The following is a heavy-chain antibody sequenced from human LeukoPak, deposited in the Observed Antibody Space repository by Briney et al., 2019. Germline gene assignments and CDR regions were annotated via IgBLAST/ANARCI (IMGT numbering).Heavy chain of an antibody. CDR3: ARNSYYYDSSGYYSPYFDY. V-gene: IGHV3-33*05. CDR1: GFTFSDYG. CDR2: ISSDGENK. D-gene: IGHD3-22*01. J-gene: IGHJ4*02. Sequence: PGGSLRLSCAASGFTFSDYGMHWVRQAPGKGLEWVAVISSDGENKYSADSVKGRFTISRDNSKNTLYLQMNSLRAEDTAVYYCARNSYYYDSSGYYSPYFDYWGQGTLVTVSS.